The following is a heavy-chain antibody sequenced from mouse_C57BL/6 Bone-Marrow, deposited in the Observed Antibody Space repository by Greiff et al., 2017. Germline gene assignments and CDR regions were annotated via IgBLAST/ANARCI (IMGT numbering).Heavy chain of an antibody. CDR3: ARQIYDGYSAWFAY. V-gene: IGHV2-6-1*01. J-gene: IGHJ3*01. D-gene: IGHD2-3*01. CDR1: GFSLTSYG. CDR2: VWSDGST. Sequence: QVQLQQSGPGLVAPSQSLSITCTVSGFSLTSYGVHWVRQPPGKGLEWLVVVWSDGSTTYNSALKSRLSISKDNSKSQVFLKMNSLQTDDTAMYYCARQIYDGYSAWFAYWGQGTLVTVSA.